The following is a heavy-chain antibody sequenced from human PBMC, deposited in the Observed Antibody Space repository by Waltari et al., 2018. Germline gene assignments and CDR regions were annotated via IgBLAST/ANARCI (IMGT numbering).Heavy chain of an antibody. J-gene: IGHJ3*02. Sequence: QVQLVQSGAEVKKPGASVKVSCKASGYTFTSYAMHWVRQAPGKRLEWMGWINAGNVNKKYSQKFQGRVTITRDTSASTDYMELSSLRSEDTAVYYCARAGYYDSSGYLAFDIWGQGTMVTVSS. V-gene: IGHV1-3*01. CDR1: GYTFTSYA. D-gene: IGHD3-22*01. CDR3: ARAGYYDSSGYLAFDI. CDR2: INAGNVNK.